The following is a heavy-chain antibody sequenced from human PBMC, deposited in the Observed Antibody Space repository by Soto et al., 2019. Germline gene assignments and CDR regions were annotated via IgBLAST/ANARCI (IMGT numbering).Heavy chain of an antibody. J-gene: IGHJ5*02. D-gene: IGHD3-3*01. CDR2: ISAYNGNT. Sequence: GASVKVSCKASGYTFTSYGISWVRQAPGQGLEWIGWISAYNGNTNYAQKLQGRVTMTTDTSTSTAYMELRSLRSDDTAVYYCARGGRAYDFWSGYYTVYNWFDPWGQGTLVTVSS. V-gene: IGHV1-18*01. CDR3: ARGGRAYDFWSGYYTVYNWFDP. CDR1: GYTFTSYG.